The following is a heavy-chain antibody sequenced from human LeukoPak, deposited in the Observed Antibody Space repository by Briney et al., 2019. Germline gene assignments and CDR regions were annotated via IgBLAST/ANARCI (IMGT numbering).Heavy chain of an antibody. CDR2: ISGSGGST. CDR1: GFTFSSYA. V-gene: IGHV3-23*01. Sequence: GGSLRLSCAASGFTFSSYAMSWVRQAPGEGLEWVSAISGSGGSTYYADSVKGRFTISRDNSKNTLYLQMNSLRAEDTAVYYCAKEYSNTMIVVANKWFDPWGQGTLVTVSS. CDR3: AKEYSNTMIVVANKWFDP. J-gene: IGHJ5*02. D-gene: IGHD3-22*01.